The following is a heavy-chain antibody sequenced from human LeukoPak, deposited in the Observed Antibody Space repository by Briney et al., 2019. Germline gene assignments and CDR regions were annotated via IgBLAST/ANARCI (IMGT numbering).Heavy chain of an antibody. CDR1: GGSMSSYY. CDR2: IFYSGAT. Sequence: SETLSLTCTVSGGSMSSYYWSWVRQPPGKGLEWIAYIFYSGATIYNPSLKSRVTISVDTSKNQFSLKLSSVTAADTAVYYCAREDIVVVPAAQTAPDYWGQGTLVTVSS. J-gene: IGHJ4*02. V-gene: IGHV4-59*12. D-gene: IGHD2-2*01. CDR3: AREDIVVVPAAQTAPDY.